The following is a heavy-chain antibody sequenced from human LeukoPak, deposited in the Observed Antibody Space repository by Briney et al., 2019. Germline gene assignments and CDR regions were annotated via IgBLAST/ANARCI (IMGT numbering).Heavy chain of an antibody. J-gene: IGHJ4*02. D-gene: IGHD6-19*01. CDR3: ARGQHSSGWYEMNY. V-gene: IGHV1-69*05. Sequence: GASVKVSCKASGGTFSSYAISWVRQAPGQGLEWMGRIIPIFGTANYAQKFQGRVTITTDESTSTAYMELSSLRSEDTAVYYYARGQHSSGWYEMNYWGQGTLVTVSS. CDR2: IIPIFGTA. CDR1: GGTFSSYA.